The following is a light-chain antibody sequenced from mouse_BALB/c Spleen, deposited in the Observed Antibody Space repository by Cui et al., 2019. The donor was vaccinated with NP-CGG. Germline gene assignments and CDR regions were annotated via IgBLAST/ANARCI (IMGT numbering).Light chain of an antibody. J-gene: IGLJ1*01. Sequence: QAVVTHESPLTTSPGETVKLTCRSSTGAVTTSNYANWVQEKPDHLFTGLIGGTNNRAPGVPARFSGSLIGDKAALTITGAQTEDEAIYFCALWYSNHWVFGGGTKLTVL. CDR2: GTN. CDR3: ALWYSNHWV. V-gene: IGLV1*01. CDR1: TGAVTTSNY.